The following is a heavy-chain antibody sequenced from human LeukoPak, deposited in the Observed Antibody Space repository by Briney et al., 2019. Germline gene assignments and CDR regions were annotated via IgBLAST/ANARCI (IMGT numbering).Heavy chain of an antibody. V-gene: IGHV3-23*01. CDR1: GFTFNSYA. CDR3: AKDRSWGGHSSGYFDY. D-gene: IGHD3-10*01. Sequence: GGSLRLSCAASGFTFNSYAVSWVRQAPGKGLEWVSAISGSGRSTYYADSVKGRFTISRDNSKNTLYLQMNSLRAEDTAVYYCAKDRSWGGHSSGYFDYWGQGTLVTVSS. J-gene: IGHJ4*02. CDR2: ISGSGRST.